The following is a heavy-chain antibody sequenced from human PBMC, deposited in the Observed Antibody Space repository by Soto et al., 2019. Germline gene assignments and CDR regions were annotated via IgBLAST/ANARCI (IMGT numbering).Heavy chain of an antibody. CDR1: GGTFNTFA. D-gene: IGHD2-15*01. Sequence: QVQLVQSGAEVQKPGSSMKVSCTASGGTFNTFAITWVRQAPGQGLEWMGGIIPIFGRPNYAQKFHGRVSITADEATSTLHMDLSSLPSAGTAVYYCAIRHLRGLLLSPRVLYGREVWGRGTTVIVSS. CDR3: AIRHLRGLLLSPRVLYGREV. V-gene: IGHV1-69*01. CDR2: IIPIFGRP. J-gene: IGHJ6*02.